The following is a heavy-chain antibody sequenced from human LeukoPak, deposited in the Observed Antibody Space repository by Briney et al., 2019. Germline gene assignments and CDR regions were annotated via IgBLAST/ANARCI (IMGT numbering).Heavy chain of an antibody. CDR1: GFTFDDYA. J-gene: IGHJ6*02. CDR2: ISGDGGST. Sequence: PGGCLRLSCAASGFTFDDYAMHWVRQAPGKGLEWVSLISGDGGSTYYADSVKGRFTISRDNSKNSLYLQMNSLRTEDTALYYCAKDGWYYDFWSGYYTRGYYYYGMDVWGQGATGTASS. V-gene: IGHV3-43*02. D-gene: IGHD3-3*01. CDR3: AKDGWYYDFWSGYYTRGYYYYGMDV.